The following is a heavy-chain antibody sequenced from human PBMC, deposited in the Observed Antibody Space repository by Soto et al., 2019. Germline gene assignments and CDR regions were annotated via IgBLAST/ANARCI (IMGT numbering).Heavy chain of an antibody. CDR1: GFAFSSFS. D-gene: IGHD1-1*01. Sequence: GGPLRLSCPTSGFAFSSFSMHWFRQAPGKRLEWVAVIGSTGVKAYADSVKGRFTVSRDNSQGTLYLQMDSLRPDDTAVYYCAREVVTTKWYFDNWGQGILVTVSS. V-gene: IGHV3-30*01. J-gene: IGHJ4*02. CDR2: IGSTGVK. CDR3: AREVVTTKWYFDN.